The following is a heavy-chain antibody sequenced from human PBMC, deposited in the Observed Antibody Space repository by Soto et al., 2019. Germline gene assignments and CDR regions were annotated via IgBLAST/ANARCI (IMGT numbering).Heavy chain of an antibody. CDR3: ATHPYGVVIARDYYYFGMDG. D-gene: IGHD3-3*01. Sequence: QVQLVQSGAEVKKPGSSVKVSCKASGGTFSSYAISWVRQAPGQGLEWMGGIIPIFGTANSAQKSKGRVTITADDPTRTAYMELSSLRSEDTAVYYCATHPYGVVIARDYYYFGMDGWGQGTTVTVSS. V-gene: IGHV1-69*01. J-gene: IGHJ6*02. CDR2: IIPIFGTA. CDR1: GGTFSSYA.